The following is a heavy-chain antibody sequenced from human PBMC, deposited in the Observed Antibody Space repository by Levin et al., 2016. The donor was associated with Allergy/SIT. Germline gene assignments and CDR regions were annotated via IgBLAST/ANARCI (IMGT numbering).Heavy chain of an antibody. V-gene: IGHV3-21*01. J-gene: IGHJ6*02. CDR3: ARAAYYDILTGYYEPSYYYYGMDV. D-gene: IGHD3-9*01. CDR2: ISSSSSYI. Sequence: VRQAPGKGLEWVSSISSSSSYIYYADSVKGRFTISRDNSKNTLYLQMNSLRAEDTAVYYCARAAYYDILTGYYEPSYYYYGMDVWGQGTTVTVSS.